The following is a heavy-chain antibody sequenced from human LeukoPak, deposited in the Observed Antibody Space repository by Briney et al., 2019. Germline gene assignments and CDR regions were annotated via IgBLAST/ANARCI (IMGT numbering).Heavy chain of an antibody. CDR2: VYQSGTT. Sequence: KTSETLSLTCVVSGYSISSDYYWVWIRQPPGKGLEWIGNVYQSGTTYSNSSLKSRVTMSVDTSKNQFSLKVNSVTAADTAVYYCARGETIVADRREGDGFDIWGQGTLVTVSS. V-gene: IGHV4-38-2*01. D-gene: IGHD5-12*01. J-gene: IGHJ3*02. CDR3: ARGETIVADRREGDGFDI. CDR1: GYSISSDYY.